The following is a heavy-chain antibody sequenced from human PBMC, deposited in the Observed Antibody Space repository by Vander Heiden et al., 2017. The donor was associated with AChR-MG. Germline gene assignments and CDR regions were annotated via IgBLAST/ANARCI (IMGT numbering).Heavy chain of an antibody. CDR3: ARDTGRRLLEWSYYFDY. CDR1: GFTFSSYA. D-gene: IGHD3-3*01. CDR2: ISYDGSNK. J-gene: IGHJ4*02. V-gene: IGHV3-30-3*01. Sequence: QVQLVESGGGVVQPGRSLRLSCAASGFTFSSYAMHWVRQAPGKGLEWVAVISYDGSNKYYADSVKGRCTISRDNSKNTLYRQMNSLRAEDTAVYYCARDTGRRLLEWSYYFDYWGQGTLVTVSS.